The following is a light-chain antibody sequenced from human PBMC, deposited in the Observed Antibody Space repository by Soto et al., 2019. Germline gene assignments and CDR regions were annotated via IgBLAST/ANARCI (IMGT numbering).Light chain of an antibody. V-gene: IGKV3-11*01. Sequence: EIVLTQSPGTLSLYPGERATLSCRASQSVSSYLAWYRQKPGQAPRLLIYDASNRATGIPARFSGTGSGTDFTLTISGLEPEDFAVYYCQQYGSSPWTFGQGTKVDIK. J-gene: IGKJ1*01. CDR3: QQYGSSPWT. CDR2: DAS. CDR1: QSVSSY.